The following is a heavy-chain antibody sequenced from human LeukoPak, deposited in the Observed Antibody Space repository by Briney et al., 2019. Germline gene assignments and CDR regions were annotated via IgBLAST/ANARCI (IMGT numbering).Heavy chain of an antibody. Sequence: PGGSLRLSCAASGFTFSSYSMNWVRQAPGKGLEWVSYISSSSSTIYYADSVKGRFTISRDNAKNSLYLQMNGLRAEDTAVYYCARGPPACSTNCYGYLDYWGQGTLVTVSS. V-gene: IGHV3-48*01. J-gene: IGHJ4*02. CDR2: ISSSSSTI. CDR1: GFTFSSYS. D-gene: IGHD2-2*01. CDR3: ARGPPACSTNCYGYLDY.